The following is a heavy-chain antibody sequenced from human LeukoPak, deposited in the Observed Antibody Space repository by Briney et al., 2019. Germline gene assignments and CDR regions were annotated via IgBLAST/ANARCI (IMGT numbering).Heavy chain of an antibody. CDR3: ARGGYYGSGSPFDY. J-gene: IGHJ4*02. CDR1: GFTLSSYD. D-gene: IGHD3-10*01. Sequence: GGSLRLSCAASGFTLSSYDMHWIRQATGKGLEWVSAIGTAGDTYYPGSVKGRFTISRENAKNSLYLQMNSLRAGDTAVYYCARGGYYGSGSPFDYWGQGTLVTVSS. V-gene: IGHV3-13*04. CDR2: IGTAGDT.